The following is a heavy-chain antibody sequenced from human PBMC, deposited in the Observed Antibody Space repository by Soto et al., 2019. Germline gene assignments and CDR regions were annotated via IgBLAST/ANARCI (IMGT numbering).Heavy chain of an antibody. D-gene: IGHD5-12*01. J-gene: IGHJ5*02. V-gene: IGHV1-69*15. Sequence: QVHLVQSGAEVKKPGSSVKVSCKASGGTFSNYAITWVRQAPGQGLEWLGRIIPIFGSVTFAQKFQGRTTLTADESTTTVYMELSSLRSDDTAVYYCAKDGGKDGYFGNWFDPWGQGTQVTVSS. CDR1: GGTFSNYA. CDR3: AKDGGKDGYFGNWFDP. CDR2: IIPIFGSV.